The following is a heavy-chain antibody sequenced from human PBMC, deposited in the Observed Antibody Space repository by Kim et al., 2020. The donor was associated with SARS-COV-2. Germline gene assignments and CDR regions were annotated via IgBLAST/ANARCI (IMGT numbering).Heavy chain of an antibody. CDR2: IYYSGST. V-gene: IGHV4-39*01. CDR1: GGSISSSSYY. J-gene: IGHJ5*02. Sequence: SETLCLTCTVSGGSISSSSYYWGWIRQPPGKGLEWIGSIYYSGSTYYNPSLKSRVTISVDTSKNQFSLKLSSVTAADTAVYYCARVWSSGWYPNWFDPWGQGTLVTFSS. D-gene: IGHD6-19*01. CDR3: ARVWSSGWYPNWFDP.